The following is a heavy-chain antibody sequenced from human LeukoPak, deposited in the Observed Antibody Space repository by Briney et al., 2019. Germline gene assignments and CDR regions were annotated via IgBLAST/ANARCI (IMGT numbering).Heavy chain of an antibody. V-gene: IGHV4-59*01. J-gene: IGHJ3*02. Sequence: SETLSLTCTVSGVSISSYYWSWIRQPPGKGLEWIAYIYYSGTTKYNASPKSRVTMSVDTSKNQFSLKLSSVTAADTAVYYCARMVRGVIDAFEIWGQGTMVTVSS. D-gene: IGHD3-10*01. CDR3: ARMVRGVIDAFEI. CDR1: GVSISSYY. CDR2: IYYSGTT.